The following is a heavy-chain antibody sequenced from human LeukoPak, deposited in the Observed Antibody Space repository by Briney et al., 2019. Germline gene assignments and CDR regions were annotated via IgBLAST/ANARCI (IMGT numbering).Heavy chain of an antibody. CDR2: ISSSSSTI. CDR3: AKDRDGYKIGAFDI. V-gene: IGHV3-48*01. J-gene: IGHJ3*02. CDR1: GFIFSSYS. Sequence: TGGSLRLSCAASGFIFSSYSMNWVRQAPGKGLEWVSYISSSSSTIYYADSVKGRFTISRDNAKNSLYLQMSGLRAEDTAVYYCAKDRDGYKIGAFDIWGQGTMVTVSS. D-gene: IGHD5-24*01.